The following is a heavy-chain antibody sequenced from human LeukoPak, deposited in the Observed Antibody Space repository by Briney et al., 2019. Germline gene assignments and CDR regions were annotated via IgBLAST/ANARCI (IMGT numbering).Heavy chain of an antibody. D-gene: IGHD3-10*01. J-gene: IGHJ3*02. CDR3: AKSNGYGLVDI. V-gene: IGHV4-34*01. CDR1: GGSFSGYY. Sequence: PSETLSLTCAVYGGSFSGYYWSWIRQPPGKGLEWIGEINHSGSTSYNPSLKSRVTISVDTSKNQFSLKLSSVTAADTAVYYCAKSNGYGLVDIWGQGTMVTVSS. CDR2: INHSGST.